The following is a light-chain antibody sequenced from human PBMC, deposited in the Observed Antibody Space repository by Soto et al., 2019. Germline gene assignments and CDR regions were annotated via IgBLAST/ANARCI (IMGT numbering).Light chain of an antibody. CDR1: QRVSSTF. J-gene: IGKJ4*01. V-gene: IGKV3-20*01. CDR2: GAS. Sequence: EIVLTQSPGTLSLSPGERATLSCRAIQRVSSTFLAWYQQKPGQAPRLLIYGASSRATGIPDRFSGSGSGTDFTLTISRLEPEDVAVYYCQQYGSSPLTFGGGTKVEIK. CDR3: QQYGSSPLT.